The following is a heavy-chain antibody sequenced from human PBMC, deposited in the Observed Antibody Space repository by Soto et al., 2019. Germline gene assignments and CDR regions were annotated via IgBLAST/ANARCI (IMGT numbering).Heavy chain of an antibody. CDR1: GGSISSGDYY. J-gene: IGHJ6*02. V-gene: IGHV4-30-4*01. Sequence: PSETLSLTCTVSGGSISSGDYYWSWIRQPPGKGLEWIGYIYYSGSTYYNPSLKSRVTISVDTSKNQFSLKLGSVTAADTAVYYCARGTKFWSRAYYYYHYGMDVWGQGTTVTVSS. CDR3: ARGTKFWSRAYYYYHYGMDV. CDR2: IYYSGST. D-gene: IGHD3-9*01.